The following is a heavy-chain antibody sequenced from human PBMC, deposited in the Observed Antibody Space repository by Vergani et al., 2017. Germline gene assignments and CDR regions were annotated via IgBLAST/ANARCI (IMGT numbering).Heavy chain of an antibody. V-gene: IGHV3-33*01. CDR2: IWYDGSNK. CDR1: GFTFSSYG. Sequence: QVQLVESGGGVVQPGRSLRLSCAASGFTFSSYGMHWVRQAPGKGLEWVAVIWYDGSNKYYADSVKGRFTISRDNSKNTRYLQMNSLRAEDTAVYYCAREQLGGDAFDIWGQGTMFTVSS. J-gene: IGHJ3*02. CDR3: AREQLGGDAFDI. D-gene: IGHD6-6*01.